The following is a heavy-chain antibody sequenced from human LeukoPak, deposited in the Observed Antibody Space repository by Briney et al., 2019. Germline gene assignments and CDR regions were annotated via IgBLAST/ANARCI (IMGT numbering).Heavy chain of an antibody. CDR1: GYTFTSYD. CDR3: ARPNSVLRFLEWPKGGYYYYYMDV. V-gene: IGHV1-8*01. J-gene: IGHJ6*03. Sequence: GASVKVSCKASGYTFTSYDINWVRQATGHGLEWMGWMNPNSGNTGYAQKFQGRVTMTRNTSISTAYMELSSLSSEDTAVYYCARPNSVLRFLEWPKGGYYYYYMDVWGKGTTVTVSS. D-gene: IGHD3-3*01. CDR2: MNPNSGNT.